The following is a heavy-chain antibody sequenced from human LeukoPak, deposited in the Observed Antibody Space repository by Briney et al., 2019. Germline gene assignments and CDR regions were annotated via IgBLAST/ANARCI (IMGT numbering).Heavy chain of an antibody. D-gene: IGHD3-10*01. V-gene: IGHV3-30*07. Sequence: PGGSLRLSCAASGFTFSSYAMHWARQAPGKGLQWVAVISFDGDNKYYADSVKGRFTISRDNSKNTLYLQMNSLRAEDTAVYYCAKRALLGFGELYYFDYWGQGTLVTVSS. CDR2: ISFDGDNK. J-gene: IGHJ4*02. CDR1: GFTFSSYA. CDR3: AKRALLGFGELYYFDY.